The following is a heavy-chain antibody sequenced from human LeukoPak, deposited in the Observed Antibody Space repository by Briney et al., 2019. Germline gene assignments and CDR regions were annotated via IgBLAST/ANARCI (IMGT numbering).Heavy chain of an antibody. CDR3: ARESTYSGYDLADY. CDR2: INAGNGNT. D-gene: IGHD5-12*01. J-gene: IGHJ4*02. Sequence: ASVKVSCKASGYTFTSYAMHWVRQAPGQRLEWMGWINAGNGNTKYSQKFQGRVTITRDTSASTAYMELSSLRSEDTAVYYCARESTYSGYDLADYWGQGTLVTVSS. CDR1: GYTFTSYA. V-gene: IGHV1-3*01.